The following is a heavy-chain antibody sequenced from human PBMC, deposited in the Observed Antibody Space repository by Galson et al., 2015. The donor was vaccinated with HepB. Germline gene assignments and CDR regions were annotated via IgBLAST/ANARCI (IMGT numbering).Heavy chain of an antibody. J-gene: IGHJ4*02. D-gene: IGHD6-13*01. V-gene: IGHV3-30*03. Sequence: SLRLSCAASGFTFIRYGMHWVRQAPGKGLEWVAVISYDGGKKYYADSVKGRFTISRDNAKKMLYLQMNSLRAEDTAVYFCARGWYHFDNWGQGTLVSVSA. CDR2: ISYDGGKK. CDR3: ARGWYHFDN. CDR1: GFTFIRYG.